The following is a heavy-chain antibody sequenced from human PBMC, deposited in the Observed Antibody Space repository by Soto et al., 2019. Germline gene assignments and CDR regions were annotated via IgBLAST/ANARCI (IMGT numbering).Heavy chain of an antibody. V-gene: IGHV1-8*01. D-gene: IGHD4-17*01. CDR2: MNPNSGNT. CDR1: GYTLTSYD. CDR3: ARGSTVTNAEYFQH. Sequence: QVQLVQSGAEVKKPGASVKVSCKASGYTLTSYDINWVRQATGQGLEWMGWMNPNSGNTGYAQKFQGRVTMTRNTSISTAYMELSSLRSEDTAVYYCARGSTVTNAEYFQHWGQGTLVTVSS. J-gene: IGHJ1*01.